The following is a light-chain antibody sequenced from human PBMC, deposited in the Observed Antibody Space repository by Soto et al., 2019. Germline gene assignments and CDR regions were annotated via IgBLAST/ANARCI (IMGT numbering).Light chain of an antibody. CDR2: GAS. CDR1: QSVSSY. V-gene: IGKV3-20*01. CDR3: LHYGGSPLT. J-gene: IGKJ5*01. Sequence: EIVMTQSPGTLSLSPGERATLSCRASQSVSSYLAWYQQKPGQAPRLLIYGASTRTTGIPDRFSGSGSGTDFTPTIGRLEPGDFAVYYCLHYGGSPLTFGQGTRLEIK.